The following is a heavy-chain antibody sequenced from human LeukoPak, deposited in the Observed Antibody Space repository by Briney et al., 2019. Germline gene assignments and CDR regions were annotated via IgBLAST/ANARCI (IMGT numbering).Heavy chain of an antibody. V-gene: IGHV1-2*02. CDR1: GYTFTSHY. D-gene: IGHD5-12*01. J-gene: IGHJ5*02. CDR2: INPTSGGT. CDR3: ARSRSFSGYGAFGP. Sequence: ASVKVSCKASGYTFTSHYLHWVRQAPGQGLEWMGWINPTSGGTYYLQKFQGRVVMTRDTSTGTVYMELSSLTSGDTALYFCARSRSFSGYGAFGPWGQRTLVTVSS.